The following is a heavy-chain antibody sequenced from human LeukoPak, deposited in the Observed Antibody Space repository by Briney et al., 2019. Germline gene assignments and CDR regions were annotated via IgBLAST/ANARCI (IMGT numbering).Heavy chain of an antibody. CDR3: ARDILPDP. CDR1: GFTFSSYA. Sequence: GGSLRLSCAASGFTFSSYAMHWVRQAPGKGLEWVANIKQDGSEKYYVDSVKGRFTISRDNAKNSLYLQMNSLRAEDTAVYYCARDILPDPWGQGTLVTVSS. D-gene: IGHD2-21*01. V-gene: IGHV3-7*01. CDR2: IKQDGSEK. J-gene: IGHJ5*02.